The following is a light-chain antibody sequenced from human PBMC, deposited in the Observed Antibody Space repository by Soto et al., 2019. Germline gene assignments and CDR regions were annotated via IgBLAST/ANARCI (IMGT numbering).Light chain of an antibody. CDR1: SSDVGGYNY. Sequence: HSVLTQPASVYGSPGQAITISCTGTSSDVGGYNYVSWYQQHPGKAPKFMIYDVSNRPSGVSNRFSGSKSGNTASLTISGLQAEDEADYYCSSYTTSNTRQIVFGTG. J-gene: IGLJ1*01. CDR2: DVS. V-gene: IGLV2-14*01. CDR3: SSYTTSNTRQIV.